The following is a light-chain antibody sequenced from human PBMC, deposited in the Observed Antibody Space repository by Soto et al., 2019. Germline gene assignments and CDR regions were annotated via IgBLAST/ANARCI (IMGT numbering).Light chain of an antibody. Sequence: EAVMTPYTLSLPFTLGQPASISCRSSQSLLYSDGSTFLNWFQPRPGQSQRRLIYKVSNRDSGVPDRFSGGGSATYFTLKISRVEAEDGGVYYCRQGTNRPTFGQGTKVDI. V-gene: IGKV2-30*01. J-gene: IGKJ1*01. CDR3: RQGTNRPT. CDR2: KVS. CDR1: QSLLYSDGSTF.